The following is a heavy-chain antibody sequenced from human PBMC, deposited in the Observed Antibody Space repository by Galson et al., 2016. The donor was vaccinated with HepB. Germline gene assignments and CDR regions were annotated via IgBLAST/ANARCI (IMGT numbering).Heavy chain of an antibody. CDR3: ANDWYGYMAY. Sequence: LRLSCADSGFTFSIYSMNWVRQAPGKGLEWISHITSSSSVTYYADSVKGRFTIFRDNAKKSLYLQMNSLRDEDTAVYYCANDWYGYMAYWGQGTLVTVSS. D-gene: IGHD3-9*01. V-gene: IGHV3-48*02. CDR1: GFTFSIYS. CDR2: ITSSSSVT. J-gene: IGHJ4*02.